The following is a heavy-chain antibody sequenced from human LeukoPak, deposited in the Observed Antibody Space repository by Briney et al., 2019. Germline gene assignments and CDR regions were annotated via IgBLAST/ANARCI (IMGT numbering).Heavy chain of an antibody. CDR1: GFTVSSNY. V-gene: IGHV3-53*01. CDR2: IYSGGST. J-gene: IGHJ4*02. CDR3: ARDKEGGYDY. Sequence: GGSLRLSCAAPGFTVSSNYMSWVRQAPGKGLEWVSVIYSGGSTYYADSVKGRFTISRDNSKNTLYLQMNSLRAEDTAVYYCARDKEGGYDYWGQGTLVTVSS. D-gene: IGHD3-22*01.